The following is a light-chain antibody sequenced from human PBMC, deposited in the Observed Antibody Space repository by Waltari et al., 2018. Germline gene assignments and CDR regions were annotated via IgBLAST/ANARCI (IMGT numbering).Light chain of an antibody. CDR1: QDIGMY. Sequence: DIQMTQSQSSLSASAGDRVTISCQASQDIGMYLSWFQQKPGKAPRLLIFDASNVESGVPSRFSASGSVTHFTLSISSLHPEDVAMYYCQQYDNLPYTFGQGTKLEI. J-gene: IGKJ2*01. V-gene: IGKV1-33*01. CDR2: DAS. CDR3: QQYDNLPYT.